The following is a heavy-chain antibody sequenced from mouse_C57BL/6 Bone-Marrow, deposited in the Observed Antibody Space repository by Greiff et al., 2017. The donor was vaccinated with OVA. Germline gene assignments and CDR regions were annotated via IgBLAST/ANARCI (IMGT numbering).Heavy chain of an antibody. D-gene: IGHD1-1*01. CDR2: INPNNGGT. CDR1: GYTFTDYN. Sequence: VQLKESGPELVKPGASVKIPCKASGYTFTDYNMDWVKQSHGKSLEWIGDINPNNGGTIYNQKFKGKATLTVDKSSSTAYMELRSLTSEDTAVYYCARSADFSTTVGGFDDWGQGTTLTVSS. J-gene: IGHJ2*01. V-gene: IGHV1-18*01. CDR3: ARSADFSTTVGGFDD.